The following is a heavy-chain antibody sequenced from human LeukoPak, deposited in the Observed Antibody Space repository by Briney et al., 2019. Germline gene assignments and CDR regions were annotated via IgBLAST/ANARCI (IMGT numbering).Heavy chain of an antibody. CDR2: IYYTGST. V-gene: IGHV4-39*07. CDR3: ARDIAAAGETW. CDR1: GGSISSSDYY. D-gene: IGHD6-13*01. Sequence: SETLSLACTVSGGSISSSDYYWGWIRQPPGRGLEWIGSIYYTGSTYYNPSLKSRVTISVDTSKNQFSLKLSSVTAADTAVYYCARDIAAAGETWWGQGTLVTVSS. J-gene: IGHJ4*02.